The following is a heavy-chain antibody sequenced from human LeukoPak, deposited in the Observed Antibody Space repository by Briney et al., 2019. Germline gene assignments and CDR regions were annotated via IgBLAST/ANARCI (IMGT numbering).Heavy chain of an antibody. CDR3: VRLTLDTVYSYYYYMDV. D-gene: IGHD2-2*02. J-gene: IGHJ6*03. V-gene: IGHV3-23*01. CDR2: ISGSGGST. Sequence: GGSLRLSCAASGFTFSSYAMSWVRQAPGKGLEWVSAISGSGGSTYYADSVKGRFTISRDNSKNTLYLQMNSPRAEDTAVYYCVRLTLDTVYSYYYYMDVWGKGTTVTVSS. CDR1: GFTFSSYA.